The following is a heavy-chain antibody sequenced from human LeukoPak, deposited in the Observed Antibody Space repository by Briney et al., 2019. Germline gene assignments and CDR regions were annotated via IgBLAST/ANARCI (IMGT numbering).Heavy chain of an antibody. V-gene: IGHV5-51*01. CDR1: GYSFTSYW. Sequence: ESLKISCKGSGYSFTSYWVGWVRQMPGKGLEWMGIIYPGDSDTRYNPSFRGQVTISAETSISTAYLQWSSLKASDTAMYYCARRRSCSGGSCYEDFDYWGQGTLVTVSS. CDR2: IYPGDSDT. CDR3: ARRRSCSGGSCYEDFDY. D-gene: IGHD2-15*01. J-gene: IGHJ4*02.